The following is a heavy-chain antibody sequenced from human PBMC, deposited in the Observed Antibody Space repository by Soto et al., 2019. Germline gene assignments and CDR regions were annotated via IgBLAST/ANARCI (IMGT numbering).Heavy chain of an antibody. J-gene: IGHJ4*02. CDR1: GGTFSSYT. V-gene: IGHV1-69*01. CDR3: ARVVVGSRLSLDY. Sequence: QVQLVQSGAEVKKPGSSVTVSCKASGGTFSSYTISWVRQAPGQGLEWMPGISPIFGTPIYAQKFQDRVTITADDSVMTAYMEMNRLTYEDTAVYYCARVVVGSRLSLDYWAQGTLVT. CDR2: ISPIFGTP. D-gene: IGHD2-21*01.